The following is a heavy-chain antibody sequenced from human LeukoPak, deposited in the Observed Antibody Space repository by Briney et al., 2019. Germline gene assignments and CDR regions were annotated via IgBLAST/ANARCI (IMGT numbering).Heavy chain of an antibody. CDR3: ARGLLSGSPSDY. CDR1: GGTFSSYA. V-gene: IGHV1-69*05. CDR2: IIPIFGTA. D-gene: IGHD1-26*01. Sequence: SVKVSCKASGGTFSSYAISWVRQAPGQGLEWMGGIIPIFGTANYAQKFQGRVTITTDESTSTAYMELSSLSSEDTAVYYCARGLLSGSPSDYWGQGTLVTVSS. J-gene: IGHJ4*02.